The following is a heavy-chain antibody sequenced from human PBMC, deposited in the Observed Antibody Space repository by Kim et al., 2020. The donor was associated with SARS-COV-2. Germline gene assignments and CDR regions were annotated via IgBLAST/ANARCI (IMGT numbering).Heavy chain of an antibody. Sequence: GGSLRLSCAASGFTFSSYGMHWVRQAPGKGLEWVAVIWYDGSNKYYADSVKGRFTISRDNSKNTLYLQMNSLRAEDTAVYYCARDQPGIYYDYVWGSYTYDYWGQGTLVTVSS. V-gene: IGHV3-33*01. CDR3: ARDQPGIYYDYVWGSYTYDY. CDR1: GFTFSSYG. CDR2: IWYDGSNK. D-gene: IGHD3-16*01. J-gene: IGHJ4*02.